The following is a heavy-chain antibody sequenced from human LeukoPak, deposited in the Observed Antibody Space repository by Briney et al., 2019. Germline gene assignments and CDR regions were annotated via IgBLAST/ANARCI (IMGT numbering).Heavy chain of an antibody. J-gene: IGHJ4*02. Sequence: ASVKVSCKASGYTFTSYGISWVRQAPGQGLEWMGWISAYNGNTNYAQKLQGRVTMTTDTSTSTAYMELRSLRSDDTAVYYCARYHYDSSGYLYFDYWGQGTLVTSPQ. CDR3: ARYHYDSSGYLYFDY. CDR2: ISAYNGNT. D-gene: IGHD3-22*01. V-gene: IGHV1-18*01. CDR1: GYTFTSYG.